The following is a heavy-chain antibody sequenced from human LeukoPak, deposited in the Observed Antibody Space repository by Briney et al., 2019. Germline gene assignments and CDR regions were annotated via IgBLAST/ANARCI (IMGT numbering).Heavy chain of an antibody. Sequence: GGSLRLSCAASGLTLSTSWMHWVRQAPGKGLVWVSRIKSDGSITSYTDSVKGRFTISRDNAKNTLYLQMNSLRAGDTAVYYCAREYDSGSFYNWGQGTLVTVSS. CDR3: AREYDSGSFYN. D-gene: IGHD1-26*01. J-gene: IGHJ4*02. CDR2: IKSDGSIT. CDR1: GLTLSTSW. V-gene: IGHV3-74*01.